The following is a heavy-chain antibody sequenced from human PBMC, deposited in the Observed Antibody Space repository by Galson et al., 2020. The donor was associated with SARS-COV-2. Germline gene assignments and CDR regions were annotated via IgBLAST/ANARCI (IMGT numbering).Heavy chain of an antibody. Sequence: GESLKISCKASGYTFTSYGISWVRQAPGQGLEWMGWISAYNGNTNYAQKLQGRVTMTTDTSTSTAYMELRSLRSDDTAVYYCARMATEAGNGMGSYYFYGMNVWGQETKGTVS. J-gene: IGHJ6*02. CDR1: GYTFTSYG. CDR3: ARMATEAGNGMGSYYFYGMNV. D-gene: IGHD6-13*01. V-gene: IGHV1-18*01. CDR2: ISAYNGNT.